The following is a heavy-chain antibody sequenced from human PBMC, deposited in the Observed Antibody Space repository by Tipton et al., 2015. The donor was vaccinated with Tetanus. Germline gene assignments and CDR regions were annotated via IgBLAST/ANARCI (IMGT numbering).Heavy chain of an antibody. Sequence: TLSLTCTVSGGSVRSGSYYWSWIRQPPGKGLESIGYICYSGSTYYNPSLKSRVTISVDTSKNQFSLRLSSVTAADTAVYYCARDHGITWGGMGYYYGMDVWGQGTTVTVSS. CDR3: ARDHGITWGGMGYYYGMDV. J-gene: IGHJ6*02. CDR1: GGSVRSGSYY. CDR2: ICYSGST. V-gene: IGHV4-30-4*01. D-gene: IGHD3-16*01.